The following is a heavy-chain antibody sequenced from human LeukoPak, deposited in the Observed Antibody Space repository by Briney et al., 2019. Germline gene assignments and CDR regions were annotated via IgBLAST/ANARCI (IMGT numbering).Heavy chain of an antibody. CDR1: GGSFSGYY. V-gene: IGHV4-34*01. D-gene: IGHD2-8*01. CDR3: ARVLLIYHYGMDV. J-gene: IGHJ6*02. Sequence: SSETLSLTCAVYGGSFSGYYWSWIRQPPGKGLEWIGEINHSGSTNYNPSLKSRVTISVDTSKNQFSLKLSSVTAADTAVYYCARVLLIYHYGMDVWGQGTTVTVSS. CDR2: INHSGST.